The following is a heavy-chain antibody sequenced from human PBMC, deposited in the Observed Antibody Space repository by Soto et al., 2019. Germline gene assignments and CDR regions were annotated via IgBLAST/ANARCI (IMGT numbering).Heavy chain of an antibody. CDR2: ISGSGGST. Sequence: EVQLLESGGGLVQPGGSLRLSCAASGFTFSSYAMSWVRQAPGKGLEWVSAISGSGGSTYYADSVKGRFTISRDNSKNTLYLQMNSRSSEDTAVYYWAKEDYNWNYVSFDYWGQGTLVTVSS. CDR1: GFTFSSYA. J-gene: IGHJ4*02. V-gene: IGHV3-23*01. D-gene: IGHD1-7*01. CDR3: AKEDYNWNYVSFDY.